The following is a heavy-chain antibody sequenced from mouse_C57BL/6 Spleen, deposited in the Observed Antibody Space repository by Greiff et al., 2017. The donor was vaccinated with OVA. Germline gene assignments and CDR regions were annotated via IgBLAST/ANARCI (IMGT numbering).Heavy chain of an antibody. V-gene: IGHV1-82*01. D-gene: IGHD4-1*01. CDR1: GYAFSSSW. CDR2: IYPGDGDT. CDR3: ARSELTGDAMDY. J-gene: IGHJ4*01. Sequence: QVQLQQSGPELVKPGASVKISCKASGYAFSSSWMNWVKQRPGKGLEWIGRIYPGDGDTNYNGKFKGKATLTADKSSSTAYMQLSSLTSEDSAVYFCARSELTGDAMDYWGQGTSVTVSS.